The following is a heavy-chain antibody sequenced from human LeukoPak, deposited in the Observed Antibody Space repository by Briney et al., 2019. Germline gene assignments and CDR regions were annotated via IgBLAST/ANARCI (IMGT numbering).Heavy chain of an antibody. V-gene: IGHV3-23*01. Sequence: GGSLRLSCAASGFTFSSYAMSWVRQAPGKGLEWVSAISGSGGSTYYADSVKGWFTISRDNSKNTLYLQMNSLRAEDTVVYYCARGGGGYYFDYWGQGTLVTVSS. J-gene: IGHJ4*02. D-gene: IGHD3-10*01. CDR3: ARGGGGYYFDY. CDR1: GFTFSSYA. CDR2: ISGSGGST.